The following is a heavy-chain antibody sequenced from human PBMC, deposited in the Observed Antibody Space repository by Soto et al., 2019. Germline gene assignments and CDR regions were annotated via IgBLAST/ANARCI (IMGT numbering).Heavy chain of an antibody. D-gene: IGHD3-22*01. CDR3: AKLITMIVVGRLQH. CDR2: ISGSGGST. CDR1: GFTFSSYA. J-gene: IGHJ1*01. Sequence: HPGGSLRLSCAASGFTFSSYAMSWVRQAPGKGLEWVSAISGSGGSTYYADSVKGRFTISRDNSKNTLYLQMNSLRAEDTAVYYCAKLITMIVVGRLQHWGQGTLVTVSS. V-gene: IGHV3-23*01.